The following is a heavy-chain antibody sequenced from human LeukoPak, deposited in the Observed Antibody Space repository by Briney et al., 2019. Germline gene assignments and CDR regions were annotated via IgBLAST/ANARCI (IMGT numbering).Heavy chain of an antibody. D-gene: IGHD5-18*01. J-gene: IGHJ4*02. CDR2: IYYSGST. Sequence: SETLSLTCTVSGGSISSYYWSWIRQPPGKGLEWIGYIYYSGSTNYNPSLMSRVTISVDTSKNQFSLKLSSVTAADTAVYYCARAGYSYGLRYWGQGTLVTVSS. CDR1: GGSISSYY. CDR3: ARAGYSYGLRY. V-gene: IGHV4-59*12.